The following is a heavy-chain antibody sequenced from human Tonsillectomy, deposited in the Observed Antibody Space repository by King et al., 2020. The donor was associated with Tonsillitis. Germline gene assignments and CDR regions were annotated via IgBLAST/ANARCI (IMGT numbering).Heavy chain of an antibody. J-gene: IGHJ4*02. Sequence: VQLVESGGGLVQPGGSRSLSCAASGSFFRSYAMSWVRQPPGKGLEWVSDISNSGGSTYYADSVKGRFTISRDNSKNTVYLQMNSLRAEDTAVYYCLLEWLLEWGQGTQVTVSS. CDR2: ISNSGGST. CDR1: GSFFRSYA. V-gene: IGHV3-23*04. CDR3: LLEWLLE. D-gene: IGHD3-3*01.